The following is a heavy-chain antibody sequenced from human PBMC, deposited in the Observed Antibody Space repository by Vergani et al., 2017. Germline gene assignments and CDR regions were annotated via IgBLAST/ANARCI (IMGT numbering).Heavy chain of an antibody. Sequence: QVQLVQSGAEVKKPGASVKVSCKASGYTFTGYYMHWVRQAPGQGLEWMGWINPNSGGTNYAQKFQGRVTMTRDTSISTAYMELSRLRSDDTAVYYCARDLGDIVATTPGADYFDYWGQGTLVTVSS. D-gene: IGHD5-12*01. J-gene: IGHJ4*02. CDR2: INPNSGGT. CDR1: GYTFTGYY. CDR3: ARDLGDIVATTPGADYFDY. V-gene: IGHV1-2*02.